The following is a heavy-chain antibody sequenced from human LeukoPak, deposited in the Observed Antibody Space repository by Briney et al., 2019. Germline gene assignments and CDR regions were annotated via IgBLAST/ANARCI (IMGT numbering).Heavy chain of an antibody. CDR2: IIPIFGTA. CDR3: ATQRRTSYYYYMDV. V-gene: IGHV1-69*13. Sequence: ASVKVSCKASGYIFSNYAISWVRQAPGQGLEWMGGIIPIFGTANYAQKFQGRVTITADESTSTAYMELSSLRSEDTAVYYCATQRRTSYYYYMDVWGKGTTVTVSS. D-gene: IGHD6-25*01. J-gene: IGHJ6*03. CDR1: GYIFSNYA.